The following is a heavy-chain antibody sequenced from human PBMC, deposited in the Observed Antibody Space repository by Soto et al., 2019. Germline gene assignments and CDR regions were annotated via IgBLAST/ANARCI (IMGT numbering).Heavy chain of an antibody. J-gene: IGHJ4*02. D-gene: IGHD3-22*01. CDR1: GYTFTNYA. Sequence: QVQLVQSGAEVKKPGASVKVSCKASGYTFTNYAMHWVRQAPGQRLEWMGWINAGNGNTKYSQKFKGRVTITRDTSVSTAYMELSSLRSEDTAVYYCARGDYYDIHDYWGQGTLVTVSS. V-gene: IGHV1-3*01. CDR2: INAGNGNT. CDR3: ARGDYYDIHDY.